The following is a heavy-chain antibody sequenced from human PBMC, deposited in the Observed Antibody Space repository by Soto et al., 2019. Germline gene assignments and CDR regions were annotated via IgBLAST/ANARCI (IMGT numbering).Heavy chain of an antibody. D-gene: IGHD6-13*01. CDR2: IYHSGST. CDR1: GGSISSSNW. J-gene: IGHJ6*02. CDR3: AGSVSSSRYLYRIDV. V-gene: IGHV4-4*02. Sequence: QVQLQESGPGLVKPSGTLSLTCAVSGGSISSSNWWSWVRQPPGKGLEWIGEIYHSGSTNYNPSHKGRVTTTVNQAKNQVSLKAGPVAAADTALYQWAGSVSSSRYLYRIDVWGQGTTVTVSS.